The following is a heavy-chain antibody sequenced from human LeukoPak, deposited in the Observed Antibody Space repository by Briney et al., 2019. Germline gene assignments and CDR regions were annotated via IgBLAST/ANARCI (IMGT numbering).Heavy chain of an antibody. J-gene: IGHJ3*02. Sequence: SVKVSCKASRDTFTNKAISWVRQAPGQGLEWMGDIIPIYGTANYAQKFQGRVTITADESTSTAYMELSSLRSEDTAVYYCATWRLVRLPLNDAFDIWGQGTVVTVSS. V-gene: IGHV1-69*01. D-gene: IGHD6-19*01. CDR1: RDTFTNKA. CDR2: IIPIYGTA. CDR3: ATWRLVRLPLNDAFDI.